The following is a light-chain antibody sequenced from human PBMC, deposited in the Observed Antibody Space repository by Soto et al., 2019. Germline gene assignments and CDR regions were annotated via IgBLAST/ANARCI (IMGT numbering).Light chain of an antibody. V-gene: IGKV3-20*01. Sequence: ETVLTQSPGTLSLSPGERATLSCRASQTIRSNYLAWYRQTPGQAPRLLIYGASNRATGIADRFSGNGAGTDFTLILSRLEPEDFALYYCQQYGSSPWTFGQGTKVEIK. J-gene: IGKJ1*01. CDR2: GAS. CDR1: QTIRSNY. CDR3: QQYGSSPWT.